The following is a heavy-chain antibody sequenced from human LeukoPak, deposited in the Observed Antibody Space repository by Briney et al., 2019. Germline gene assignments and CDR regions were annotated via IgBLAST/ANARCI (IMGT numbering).Heavy chain of an antibody. CDR1: GFTFSDYY. CDR3: ARARYFDWLTRYYYYMDV. CDR2: ISSGSTI. Sequence: GGSLRLSCAASGFTFSDYYMSWIRQAPGKGLEWLSYISSGSTIYYADSVKGRFTISRDNAKNSLYLQMNSLRAEDTAVYSCARARYFDWLTRYYYYMDVWGKGTTVTVSS. V-gene: IGHV3-11*04. D-gene: IGHD3-9*01. J-gene: IGHJ6*03.